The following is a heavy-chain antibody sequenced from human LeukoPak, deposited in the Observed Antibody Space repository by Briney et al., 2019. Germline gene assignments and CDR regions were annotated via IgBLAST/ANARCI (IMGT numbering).Heavy chain of an antibody. CDR2: IWYDGSNK. V-gene: IGHV3-33*08. CDR1: GFTFSSYA. Sequence: GGSLRLSCAAYGFTFSSYAMSWVRQAPGKGLEWVAVIWYDGSNKYYADSVKGRFTISRDNSKNTLYLQMNSLRAEDTAVYYCARGVLGLFDYWGQGTLVTVSS. CDR3: ARGVLGLFDY. J-gene: IGHJ4*02.